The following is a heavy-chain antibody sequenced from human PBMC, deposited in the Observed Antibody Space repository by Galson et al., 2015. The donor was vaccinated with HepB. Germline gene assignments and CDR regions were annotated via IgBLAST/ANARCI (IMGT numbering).Heavy chain of an antibody. V-gene: IGHV3-30*04. CDR2: ISYDGSNK. CDR1: GFTFSSYA. Sequence: SLRLSCAASGFTFSSYAMHWVRQAPGKGLEWVAVISYDGSNKYYADSVKGRFTISRDNSKNTLYLQMNSLRAEDTAVYYCATSYGASNLASGGPGPLATVSS. CDR3: ATSYGASNLAS. D-gene: IGHD4/OR15-4a*01. J-gene: IGHJ4*02.